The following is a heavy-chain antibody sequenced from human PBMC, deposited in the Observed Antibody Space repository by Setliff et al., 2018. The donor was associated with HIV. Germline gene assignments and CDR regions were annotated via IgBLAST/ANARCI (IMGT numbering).Heavy chain of an antibody. CDR2: IKQGGNEK. Sequence: GGSLRLSCAASGFSSSSYGMHWVRQAPGKGLEWVANIKQGGNEKYYVDSVKGRFTVSRDDARESLYLRMNSLRTEDTGVYYCTKPTTVVTSYYFDSWGQGTQVTVS. CDR3: TKPTTVVTSYYFDS. CDR1: GFSSSSYG. D-gene: IGHD4-17*01. J-gene: IGHJ4*02. V-gene: IGHV3-7*01.